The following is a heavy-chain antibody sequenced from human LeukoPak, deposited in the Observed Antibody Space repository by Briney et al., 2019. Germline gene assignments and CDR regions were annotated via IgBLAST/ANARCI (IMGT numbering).Heavy chain of an antibody. D-gene: IGHD2-2*02. CDR2: INHSGRT. J-gene: IGHJ6*03. Sequence: SETLSLTCAVYGGSFSGYYWSWIRQPPGKGLEWIREINHSGRTNYNPSLKSRVTISVDTSKNQFSLKLSSVTAADTAVYYCAGFHRYCSSTSCYRFPHYYYYYMDVWGKGTTVTVSS. V-gene: IGHV4-34*01. CDR1: GGSFSGYY. CDR3: AGFHRYCSSTSCYRFPHYYYYYMDV.